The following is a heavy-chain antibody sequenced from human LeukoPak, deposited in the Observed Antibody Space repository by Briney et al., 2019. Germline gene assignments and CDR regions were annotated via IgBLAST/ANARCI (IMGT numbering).Heavy chain of an antibody. Sequence: GGSLRLSCAASGFTFSSYWMHWVRQAPGKGLVWVSRANTDGSSASYADSVKGRFTISRDNAKNTLYLQMNSLRAEDTAVYYCARDRLEGARNFDYWGQGTLVTVSS. CDR2: ANTDGSSA. D-gene: IGHD1-26*01. CDR1: GFTFSSYW. V-gene: IGHV3-74*01. CDR3: ARDRLEGARNFDY. J-gene: IGHJ4*02.